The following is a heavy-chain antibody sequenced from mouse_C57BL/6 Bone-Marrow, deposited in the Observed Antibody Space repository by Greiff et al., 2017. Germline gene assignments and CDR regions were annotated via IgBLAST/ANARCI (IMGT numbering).Heavy chain of an antibody. CDR2: INPYNGGT. D-gene: IGHD1-1*01. Sequence: VQLKESGPVLVKPGASVKMSCKASGYTFTDYYMNWVKQSHGKSLEWIGVINPYNGGTSSNQKFKGKATLTVDKSSSTAYMELNSLTSEDSAVYYCARSPPHYYGSSYPGYWGQGTTLTVSS. J-gene: IGHJ2*01. V-gene: IGHV1-19*01. CDR1: GYTFTDYY. CDR3: ARSPPHYYGSSYPGY.